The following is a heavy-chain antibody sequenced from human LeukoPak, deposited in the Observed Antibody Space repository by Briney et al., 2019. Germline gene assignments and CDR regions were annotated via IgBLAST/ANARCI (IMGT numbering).Heavy chain of an antibody. Sequence: SVKVSCKASGGTFSSYAISWVRQAPGQGLEWMGRIIPILGIANYAQKFQGRVTITADKSTSTAYMELSSLRSEDTAVYYCALSGVVPSRIAVAGTFDYWGQGTLVTVSS. V-gene: IGHV1-69*04. D-gene: IGHD6-13*01. CDR1: GGTFSSYA. J-gene: IGHJ4*02. CDR2: IIPILGIA. CDR3: ALSGVVPSRIAVAGTFDY.